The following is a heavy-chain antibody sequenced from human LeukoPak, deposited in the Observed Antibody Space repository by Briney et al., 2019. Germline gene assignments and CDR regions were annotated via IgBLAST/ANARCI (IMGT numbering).Heavy chain of an antibody. CDR3: ARDKNQQWPNLFDY. D-gene: IGHD6-19*01. V-gene: IGHV3-30-3*01. CDR1: GFTFSSYT. CDR2: ISYDGSNK. Sequence: PGGSRRLSCAASGFTFSSYTMHWVRQAPGKGLEWVAVISYDGSNKYYADSVKGRFTISRDNSKNTLYLQMNSLRAEDTAVYYCARDKNQQWPNLFDYWGQGTLVTVSS. J-gene: IGHJ4*02.